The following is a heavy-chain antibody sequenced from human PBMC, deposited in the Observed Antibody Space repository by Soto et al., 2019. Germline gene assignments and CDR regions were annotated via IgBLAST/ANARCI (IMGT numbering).Heavy chain of an antibody. J-gene: IGHJ4*02. D-gene: IGHD3-22*01. CDR2: ISSSSSYI. V-gene: IGHV3-21*01. Sequence: GGSLRLSCAASGFTFSSYSMNWVRQAPGKGLEWVSSISSSSSYIYYADSVKGRFTISRDNAKNSLYLQMNSLRAEDTAVYYCARDRYASSGYYYPFDYWGQGTLVTVSS. CDR3: ARDRYASSGYYYPFDY. CDR1: GFTFSSYS.